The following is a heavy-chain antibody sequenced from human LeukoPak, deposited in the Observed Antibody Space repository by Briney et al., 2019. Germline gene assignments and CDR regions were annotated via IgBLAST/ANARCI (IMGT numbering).Heavy chain of an antibody. CDR2: IKHDASEI. V-gene: IGHV3-7*01. Sequence: PGGSLRLPCAASGFTFSSYWMNWVRQAPGQGLEWVANIKHDASEIYYVDSVKGRFTISRDNAKNSLYLQMKNLRAEDTAVYYCEGERGDAFYVWGQGTMVTVSS. J-gene: IGHJ3*01. CDR3: EGERGDAFYV. CDR1: GFTFSSYW.